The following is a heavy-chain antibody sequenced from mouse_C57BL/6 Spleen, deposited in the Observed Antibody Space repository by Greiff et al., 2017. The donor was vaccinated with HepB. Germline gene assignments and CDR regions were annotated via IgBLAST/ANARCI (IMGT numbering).Heavy chain of an antibody. CDR1: GYTFTSSW. CDR2: IDPSDSYP. CDR3: ARVRITTVVAMDY. D-gene: IGHD1-1*01. V-gene: IGHV1-59*01. J-gene: IGHJ4*01. Sequence: QVQLQQSGAELVRPGTSVKLSCKASGYTFTSSWMHWVKQRPGQGLEWIGVIDPSDSYPNYNQKFKGKATLTVDTSSSTAYMQLSSLTSEDSAVYYCARVRITTVVAMDYWGQGTSVTVSS.